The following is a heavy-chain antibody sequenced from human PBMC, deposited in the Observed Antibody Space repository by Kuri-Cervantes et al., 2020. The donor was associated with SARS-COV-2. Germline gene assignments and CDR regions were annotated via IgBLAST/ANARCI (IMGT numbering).Heavy chain of an antibody. CDR3: ARQMMSSITIFGVVITRNWFDP. D-gene: IGHD3-3*01. CDR2: IYYSGST. V-gene: IGHV4-39*01. CDR1: GGSISSSSYY. Sequence: GSLRLSCPVSGGSISSSSYYWGWIRQPPGEGLEWIGSIYYSGSTYYNPSLKSRVTISVDTSKNQFSLKLSSVTAADTAVYYCARQMMSSITIFGVVITRNWFDPWGQGTLVTVSS. J-gene: IGHJ5*02.